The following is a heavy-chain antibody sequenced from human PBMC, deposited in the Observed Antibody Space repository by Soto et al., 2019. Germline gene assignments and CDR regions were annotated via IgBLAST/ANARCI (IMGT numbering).Heavy chain of an antibody. CDR2: INAGNVNT. D-gene: IGHD3-22*01. J-gene: IGHJ4*02. CDR1: GYTFTSYA. V-gene: IGHV1-3*01. Sequence: QVQLVQSGAEVKKPGASVKVSCKASGYTFTSYAMHWVRQAPGQRLEWMGWINAGNVNTKYSQKFQGRVTITRDTSASTAYMELSSLRSEDTAVYYCASARRYINYYDSSGYFDYWGQGTLVTVSS. CDR3: ASARRYINYYDSSGYFDY.